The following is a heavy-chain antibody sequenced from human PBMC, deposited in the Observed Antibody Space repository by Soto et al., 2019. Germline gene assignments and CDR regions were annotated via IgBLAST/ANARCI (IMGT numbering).Heavy chain of an antibody. Sequence: HPGGSLRLSCAASGFTFSSYAMSWVRQAPGKGLEWVSAISGSGGSTYYADSVKGRFTISRDNSKNTLYLQMNSLRAEDTAVYYCAKDLIHLGYCSSTSCYSAQDAFDIWGQGTMVTVSS. CDR2: ISGSGGST. CDR1: GFTFSSYA. J-gene: IGHJ3*02. CDR3: AKDLIHLGYCSSTSCYSAQDAFDI. V-gene: IGHV3-23*01. D-gene: IGHD2-2*01.